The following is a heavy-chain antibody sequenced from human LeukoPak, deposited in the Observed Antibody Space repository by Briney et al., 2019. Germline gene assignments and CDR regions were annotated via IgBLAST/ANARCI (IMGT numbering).Heavy chain of an antibody. CDR2: ISGYNANT. Sequence: ASVKVSCKASGYPFSTYGISWVRQAPGQGLEWMGWISGYNANTYYAQNLQGRVTMTTDTSTSTVYMELRTLRSDDTALYYCARDLFYYSGTYSDVFDIWGQGTIVTVPS. D-gene: IGHD3-10*01. CDR1: GYPFSTYG. V-gene: IGHV1-18*01. CDR3: ARDLFYYSGTYSDVFDI. J-gene: IGHJ3*02.